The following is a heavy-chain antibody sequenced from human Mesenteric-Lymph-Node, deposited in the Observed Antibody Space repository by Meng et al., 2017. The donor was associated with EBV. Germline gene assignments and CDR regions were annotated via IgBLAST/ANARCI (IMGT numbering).Heavy chain of an antibody. Sequence: QGQLQESGPGLVKPSETLSLTCTVSGGSVSSGSYYWSWIRQPPGKGLEWIGYIYYSGSTNYNPSLKSRVTISVDTSKNQFSLKLSSVTAADTAVYYCARATVKNWFDPWGQGTLVTGSS. V-gene: IGHV4-61*01. CDR1: GGSVSSGSYY. D-gene: IGHD4-17*01. CDR2: IYYSGST. CDR3: ARATVKNWFDP. J-gene: IGHJ5*02.